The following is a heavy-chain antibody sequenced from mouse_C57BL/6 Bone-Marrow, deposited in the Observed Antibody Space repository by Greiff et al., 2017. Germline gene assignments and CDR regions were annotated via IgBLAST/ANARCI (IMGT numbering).Heavy chain of an antibody. CDR2: INPNYGTT. J-gene: IGHJ3*01. Sequence: VQLKESGPELVKPGASVKISCKASGYSFTDYNMNWVKQSNGKSLEWIGVINPNYGTTSYNQKFKGKDTLTVDQSSSTASMQLNSLTSWDTAVYYCARGDGKFAYWGQGTLVTVSA. D-gene: IGHD2-1*01. CDR3: ARGDGKFAY. V-gene: IGHV1-39*01. CDR1: GYSFTDYN.